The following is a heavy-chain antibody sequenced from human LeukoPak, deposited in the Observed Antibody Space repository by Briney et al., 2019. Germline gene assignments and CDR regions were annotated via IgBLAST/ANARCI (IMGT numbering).Heavy chain of an antibody. CDR2: ISYDGSNK. Sequence: PGGSLRLSCAASGFTFSSYAMHWVRQAPGKGLEWVAVISYDGSNKYYADSVKGRFTISRDNSKNTLYLQMNSLRAEDTAVYYCARDLVYRVYYDILTGYLFDYWGQGTLVTVSS. D-gene: IGHD3-9*01. CDR3: ARDLVYRVYYDILTGYLFDY. J-gene: IGHJ4*02. V-gene: IGHV3-30-3*01. CDR1: GFTFSSYA.